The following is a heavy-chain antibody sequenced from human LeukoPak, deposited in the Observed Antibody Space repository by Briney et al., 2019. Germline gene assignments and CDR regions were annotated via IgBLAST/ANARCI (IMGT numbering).Heavy chain of an antibody. CDR3: ARGVAATGDAFDI. CDR2: IYYSGST. Sequence: PSQTLSLTCTVSGGSISSGDYYWSWIRQPPGKGLEWIGYIYYSGSTYYNPSLRSRVTISVDTSKNQFSLKLSSVTAADTAVYYCARGVAATGDAFDIWGQGTMVTVSS. D-gene: IGHD6-19*01. CDR1: GGSISSGDYY. J-gene: IGHJ3*02. V-gene: IGHV4-30-4*08.